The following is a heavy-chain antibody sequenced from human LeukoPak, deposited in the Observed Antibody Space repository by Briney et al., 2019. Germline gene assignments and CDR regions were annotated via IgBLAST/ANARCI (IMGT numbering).Heavy chain of an antibody. Sequence: SETLSLTCTVSGGSISSYYWSWIRQPPGKGLEWIGYIYYSGSTNYNPSLKSRVTISVDTSKNQFSLKLSSVTAADTAVYYCARALYGSGPFDIWGQGTMVTVSS. J-gene: IGHJ3*02. D-gene: IGHD3-10*01. V-gene: IGHV4-59*01. CDR3: ARALYGSGPFDI. CDR2: IYYSGST. CDR1: GGSISSYY.